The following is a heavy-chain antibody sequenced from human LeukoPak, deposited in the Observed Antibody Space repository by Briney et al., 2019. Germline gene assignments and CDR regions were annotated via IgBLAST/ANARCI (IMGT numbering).Heavy chain of an antibody. CDR1: GFTVSSNY. D-gene: IGHD3-3*01. J-gene: IGHJ4*02. CDR3: ARDRFTTIFGVVD. V-gene: IGHV3-53*01. Sequence: PGGSLRLSCAASGFTVSSNYMSWVRQAPGKGLEWVSVIYSGGSTYYADSVKGRFTISRDNSKNTLYLQMNSLRAEDTAVYYCARDRFTTIFGVVDWGQGTLVTVSS. CDR2: IYSGGST.